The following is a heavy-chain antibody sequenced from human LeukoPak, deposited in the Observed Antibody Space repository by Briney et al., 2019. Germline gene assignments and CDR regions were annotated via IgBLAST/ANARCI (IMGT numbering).Heavy chain of an antibody. D-gene: IGHD3-10*01. CDR3: AKDGASHYGSGTYTDH. CDR2: ISYDGSNK. V-gene: IGHV3-30*18. CDR1: GFTPRYYS. Sequence: PGGSLRLSCAVSGFTPRYYSMQWVRQAPGKGLERVAVISYDGSNKYYADSVKGRFTISRDDSKNTLYLQMTSRRAEDTAMYYCAKDGASHYGSGTYTDHWGQGTLVIVSS. J-gene: IGHJ5*02.